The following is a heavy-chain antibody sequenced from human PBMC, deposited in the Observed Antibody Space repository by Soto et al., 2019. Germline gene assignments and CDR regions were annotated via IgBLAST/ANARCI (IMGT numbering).Heavy chain of an antibody. CDR2: ISGSGASP. V-gene: IGHV3-23*01. CDR1: GFTFSTYT. J-gene: IGHJ4*02. Sequence: RGSLRLSCAASGFTFSTYTMSWVRRAPGKGLEWVSAISGSGASPSYADSVQGRFTISRDNPKRTLYLQMNNLRAEDTAVYYCAKARCSTTNCYVPDYWGQGTLVTVSS. CDR3: AKARCSTTNCYVPDY. D-gene: IGHD2-2*01.